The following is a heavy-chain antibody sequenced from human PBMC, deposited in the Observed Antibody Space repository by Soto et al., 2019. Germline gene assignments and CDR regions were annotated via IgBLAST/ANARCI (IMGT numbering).Heavy chain of an antibody. J-gene: IGHJ6*02. CDR3: ARDPTIFGVVQNYGMDV. CDR1: CYTFTTFG. D-gene: IGHD3-3*01. Sequence: VASVKVSCKASCYTFTTFGIIWVRQAPGQGLEWMGWISAYNGYTNYAQKLQGRVTMTTDTSTSTAYMELRSLRSDDTAVYYCARDPTIFGVVQNYGMDVWGQGTTVTVSS. CDR2: ISAYNGYT. V-gene: IGHV1-18*01.